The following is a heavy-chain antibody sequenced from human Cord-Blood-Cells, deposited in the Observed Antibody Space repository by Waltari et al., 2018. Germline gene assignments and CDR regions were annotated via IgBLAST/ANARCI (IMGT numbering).Heavy chain of an antibody. D-gene: IGHD7-27*01. CDR2: IYYSGST. CDR1: GGSISSGGYY. J-gene: IGHJ3*02. Sequence: QVQLQESGPGLVKPSQTLSLTCTVSGGSISSGGYYWSWIRQHPGKGLEWIGYIYYSGSTYYNPSLKSRVTISVDTSKNQFSLKLSSVTAADTAVYYCARGSEGTGDDAFDIWGQGTMVTVSS. CDR3: ARGSEGTGDDAFDI. V-gene: IGHV4-31*03.